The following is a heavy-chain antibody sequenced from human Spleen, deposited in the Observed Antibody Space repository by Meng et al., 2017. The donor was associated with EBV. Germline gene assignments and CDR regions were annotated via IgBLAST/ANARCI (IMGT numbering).Heavy chain of an antibody. D-gene: IGHD1-26*01. J-gene: IGHJ4*02. Sequence: VQLLESGGGLVQPGGSLRLSCAASGFTFSSYAMSWVRQAPGKGLEWVSGISASSVDTYYADSVKGRFTISRDNSKNTVTLQMNTLRAEDTAIYYCNSGSHSPLDYWGQGALVTVSS. CDR2: ISASSVDT. V-gene: IGHV3-23*01. CDR3: NSGSHSPLDY. CDR1: GFTFSSYA.